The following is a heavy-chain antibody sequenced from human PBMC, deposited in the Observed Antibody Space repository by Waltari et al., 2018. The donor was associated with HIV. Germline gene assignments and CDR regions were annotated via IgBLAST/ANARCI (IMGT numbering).Heavy chain of an antibody. CDR1: GGSISSGSYY. CDR3: ARCSTAGRGAFDI. J-gene: IGHJ3*02. D-gene: IGHD4-17*01. V-gene: IGHV4-61*02. CDR2: IYTSGST. Sequence: QVQLQESGPGLVKPSQTLSLTCTVSGGSISSGSYYWSWIRQPAGKGLEWIGRIYTSGSTNYNPSLKSRVTISVDTSKNQFSLKLSSVTAADTAVYYCARCSTAGRGAFDIWGQGTMVTVSS.